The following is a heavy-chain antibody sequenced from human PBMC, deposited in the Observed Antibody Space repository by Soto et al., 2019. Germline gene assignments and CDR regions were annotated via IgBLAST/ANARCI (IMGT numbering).Heavy chain of an antibody. V-gene: IGHV4-30-2*01. Sequence: SETLSLTCTVSGGSISTPGYSWSWIRQPPGKGPEWIGYVYHNGNAYPKPSLKSRVSISIDLSKNQFSLKLTSVTAADTAAYYCARARWYDAFNVWGQGTVVTVSS. CDR1: GGSISTPGYS. D-gene: IGHD2-15*01. CDR2: VYHNGNA. J-gene: IGHJ3*01. CDR3: ARARWYDAFNV.